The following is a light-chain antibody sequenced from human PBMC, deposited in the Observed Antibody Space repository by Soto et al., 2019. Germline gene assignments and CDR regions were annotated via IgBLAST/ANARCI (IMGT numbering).Light chain of an antibody. J-gene: IGLJ1*01. CDR1: SSNIGAGYE. V-gene: IGLV1-40*01. CDR2: DNN. CDR3: QSLGHRLGGV. Sequence: QSVLTQPPSVSGAPGQRVTISCTGSSSNIGAGYEVHWYQQLPGTAPKLLIYDNNNRPSGVPDRFSGSKSGTSASLAITGLQAEDEGEYYWQSLGHRLGGVFGTGTKLTVL.